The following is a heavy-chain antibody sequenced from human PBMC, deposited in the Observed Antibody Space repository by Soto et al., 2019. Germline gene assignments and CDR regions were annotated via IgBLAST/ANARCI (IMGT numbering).Heavy chain of an antibody. V-gene: IGHV4-39*01. CDR1: GGSISAGSYT. CDR2: VSYNGGT. J-gene: IGHJ5*02. Sequence: QLQLQESGPGLLRPSDTLSLTCTVSGGSISAGSYTGGWIRQPPGKGLEWIGTVSYNGGTYFNPSLKSRVTISVDASNNQFSLKLSSVTAADTAVYYFAKRGHSTSWYWFDPWGQGTLVTVSS. CDR3: AKRGHSTSWYWFDP. D-gene: IGHD2-2*01.